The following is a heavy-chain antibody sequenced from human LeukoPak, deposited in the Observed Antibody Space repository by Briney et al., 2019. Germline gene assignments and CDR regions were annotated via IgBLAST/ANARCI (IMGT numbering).Heavy chain of an antibody. Sequence: EASVKVSCKASGYTFTSYYMHWVRQAPGQGLEWMGYIITYNGNTNYAQKLQGRVTMTTDTSTSTAYMELRSLRSDDTAVYYCARDTKRSRARWENLGIDPWGQGTLVTVSS. V-gene: IGHV1-18*04. J-gene: IGHJ5*02. CDR3: ARDTKRSRARWENLGIDP. CDR1: GYTFTSYY. D-gene: IGHD3-16*01. CDR2: IITYNGNT.